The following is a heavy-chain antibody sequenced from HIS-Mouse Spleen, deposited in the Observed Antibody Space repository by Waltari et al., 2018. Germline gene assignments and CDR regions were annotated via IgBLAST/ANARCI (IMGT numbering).Heavy chain of an antibody. CDR3: ARIAEGYSGGWYAFDY. V-gene: IGHV2-70*15. Sequence: QVTLRESGPALVKPTQTLTLTCTFSGFSLSTSGMCVSWIRQPPGKALEWLARLDWDDDKYYSTSLKTRLTISKDTSKNQVVLTMTNMDPVDTATYYCARIAEGYSGGWYAFDYWGQGTLVTVSS. J-gene: IGHJ4*02. CDR2: LDWDDDK. D-gene: IGHD6-19*01. CDR1: GFSLSTSGMC.